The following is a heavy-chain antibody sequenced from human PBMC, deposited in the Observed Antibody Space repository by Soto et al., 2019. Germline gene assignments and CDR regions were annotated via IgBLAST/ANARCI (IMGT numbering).Heavy chain of an antibody. D-gene: IGHD1-20*01. CDR1: GFTFSSYG. Sequence: GSLRLSCAASGFTFSSYGMHWVRQAPGKGLEWVAVIWYDGSNKYYADSVKGRFTISRDNSKNTLYLQMNSLRAEDTAVYYCARDFRNSDNWAYYYYYGMDVWGQGTTVTVSS. CDR2: IWYDGSNK. J-gene: IGHJ6*02. CDR3: ARDFRNSDNWAYYYYYGMDV. V-gene: IGHV3-33*01.